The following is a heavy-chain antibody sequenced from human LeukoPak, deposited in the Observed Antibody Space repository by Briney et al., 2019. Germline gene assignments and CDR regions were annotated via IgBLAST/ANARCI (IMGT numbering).Heavy chain of an antibody. CDR1: GYSFTSYW. Sequence: GESLKISCKGSGYSFTSYWIGWVRQMPGKGLEWMGIIYPGDSDTRYSPSFQGQVTISADKSISTAYLQWSSLKASDTAMYYCARTAAGTPPGWAFDIWGQGTMVTVSS. CDR3: ARTAAGTPPGWAFDI. CDR2: IYPGDSDT. V-gene: IGHV5-51*01. D-gene: IGHD6-13*01. J-gene: IGHJ3*02.